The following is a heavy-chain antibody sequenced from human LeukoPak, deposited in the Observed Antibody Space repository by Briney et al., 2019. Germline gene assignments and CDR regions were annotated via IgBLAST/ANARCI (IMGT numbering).Heavy chain of an antibody. D-gene: IGHD3/OR15-3a*01. CDR3: VRDLDWGAFDV. J-gene: IGHJ3*01. CDR1: GFSFTFYS. CDR2: ISSSSSYI. Sequence: PGGSLRLSCAASGFSFTFYSMNWVRQAPGKGLEWVSSISSSSSYIYYADSVMGRFTISRDNRKNTVSLQMNSLRAEDTALYYCVRDLDWGAFDVWGQGTMVTVSS. V-gene: IGHV3-21*04.